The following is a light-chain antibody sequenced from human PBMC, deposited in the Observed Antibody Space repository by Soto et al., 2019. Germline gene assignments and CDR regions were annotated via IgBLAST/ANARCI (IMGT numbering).Light chain of an antibody. CDR1: ESVGSN. Sequence: EIVMTQSPVTLSVSPGKRATLSCRASESVGSNLAWYQQKPGQPPRLLISGASNRATGIPARFSGSGSGTEFTLTISRLEPEDFAVYYCQQYGSSPLTFGGGTKVDI. CDR2: GAS. CDR3: QQYGSSPLT. J-gene: IGKJ4*01. V-gene: IGKV3-15*01.